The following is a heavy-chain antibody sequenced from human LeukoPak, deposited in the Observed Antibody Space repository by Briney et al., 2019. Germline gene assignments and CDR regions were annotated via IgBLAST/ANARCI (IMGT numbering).Heavy chain of an antibody. V-gene: IGHV3-23*01. CDR3: ASLADFWSAFDY. D-gene: IGHD3-3*01. CDR1: GFTFSSYS. Sequence: GGSLRLSCAASGFTFSSYSMNWVRQAPGKGLEWVSGISGSGGSTYYADSVKGRFTISRDNSKNTLYLQMNSLRAEDAALYYCASLADFWSAFDYWGQGTLVTVSS. CDR2: ISGSGGST. J-gene: IGHJ4*02.